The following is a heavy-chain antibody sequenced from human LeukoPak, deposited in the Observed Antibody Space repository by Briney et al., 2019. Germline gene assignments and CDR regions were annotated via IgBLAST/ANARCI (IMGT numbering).Heavy chain of an antibody. V-gene: IGHV3-30-3*01. CDR1: GFTFSSYA. CDR3: ARDSAHIVVVPVVIPPGLDNWFDP. D-gene: IGHD2-2*01. CDR2: ISYDGNDK. Sequence: GGSLRLSCAASGFTFSSYAMHWVRQAPGKGLEWVAVISYDGNDKYHADSVKGRFTISRDNSKNTLYLQMNSLRAEDTAVHYCARDSAHIVVVPVVIPPGLDNWFDPWGQGTLVTVSS. J-gene: IGHJ5*02.